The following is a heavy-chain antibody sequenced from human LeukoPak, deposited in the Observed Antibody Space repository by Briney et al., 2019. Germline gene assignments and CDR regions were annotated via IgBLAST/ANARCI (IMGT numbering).Heavy chain of an antibody. Sequence: SQTLSLTCAISGDSVSSNSAAWNWIRQSPSRGLEWLGRTYYRSKWYNDYAVSVKSRITINPDTSKHQFPLHLNSVTPEDTAVYYCASADRDYNWFDTWGQGTLVTVSS. J-gene: IGHJ5*02. CDR2: TYYRSKWYN. CDR3: ASADRDYNWFDT. CDR1: GDSVSSNSAA. V-gene: IGHV6-1*01. D-gene: IGHD2-21*02.